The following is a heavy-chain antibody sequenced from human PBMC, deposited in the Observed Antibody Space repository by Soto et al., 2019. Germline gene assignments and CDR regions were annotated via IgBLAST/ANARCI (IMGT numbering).Heavy chain of an antibody. V-gene: IGHV3-21*01. CDR2: IGTRSDI. D-gene: IGHD2-21*02. Sequence: EVQLVESGGGLVKPGGSLRLSCAASGFTFSSYSMNWVRQAPGKGLEWVASIGTRSDIYYADSVKGRFTISRDNAKNSLTLQMNSLRAEDSGVYYCAREETAWPLAYGLDVWGQGTTVTVSS. CDR3: AREETAWPLAYGLDV. J-gene: IGHJ6*02. CDR1: GFTFSSYS.